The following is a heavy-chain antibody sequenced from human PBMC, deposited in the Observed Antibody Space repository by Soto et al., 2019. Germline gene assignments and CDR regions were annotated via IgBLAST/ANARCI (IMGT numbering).Heavy chain of an antibody. Sequence: EVQLLQSGGDLVQPGGSLRVSCVASGFSFSNFALSWARQAPGTGLEWVSGLRGSGPESLYADSERGRFTISSDDSKNAVYLEMHSLNVADTAVYYCPRSEGADGVVWFDTWGQGTLVTVSS. J-gene: IGHJ5*02. CDR3: PRSEGADGVVWFDT. CDR1: GFSFSNFA. V-gene: IGHV3-23*01. D-gene: IGHD1-26*01. CDR2: LRGSGPES.